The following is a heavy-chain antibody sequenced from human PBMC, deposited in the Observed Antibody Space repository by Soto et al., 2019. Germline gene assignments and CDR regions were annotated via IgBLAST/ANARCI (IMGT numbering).Heavy chain of an antibody. J-gene: IGHJ4*02. CDR1: GGTFSSYA. CDR2: IIPIFGTA. Sequence: SVKVSCKASGGTFSSYAISWVRQAPGQGLEWMGGIIPIFGTANYAQRFQGRVTITADKSTSTAYMELSSLRSEDTAVYYCAARFGELTAPFDWGQGTLVTVSS. CDR3: AARFGELTAPFD. V-gene: IGHV1-69*06. D-gene: IGHD3-10*01.